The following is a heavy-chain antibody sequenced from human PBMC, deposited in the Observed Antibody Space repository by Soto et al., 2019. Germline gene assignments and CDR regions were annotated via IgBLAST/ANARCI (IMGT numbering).Heavy chain of an antibody. CDR1: GYTFTSYD. D-gene: IGHD2-2*02. J-gene: IGHJ3*02. Sequence: ASVKVSCKASGYTFTSYDINWVRQATGQGLEWMGWMNPNSGNTGYAQKFQGRVTMTRNTSISTAYMELSSLRSEDTAVYYCASSLVPAAIFWAYDAFDIRGQGTMVTVS. CDR2: MNPNSGNT. V-gene: IGHV1-8*01. CDR3: ASSLVPAAIFWAYDAFDI.